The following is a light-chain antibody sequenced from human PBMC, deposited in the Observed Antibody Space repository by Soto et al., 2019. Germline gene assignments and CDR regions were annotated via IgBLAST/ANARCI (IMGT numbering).Light chain of an antibody. Sequence: EIVLTQSPGTLSLSPGDRATLSCRASQSVNSNYLAWYQRKPGQAPRLLIYGASNRATDIPYRFSASGSGTDFTLTITRLAAEDLAVYYCQQYDSTPPTFGQGTKVEVK. CDR1: QSVNSNY. CDR3: QQYDSTPPT. J-gene: IGKJ1*01. CDR2: GAS. V-gene: IGKV3-20*01.